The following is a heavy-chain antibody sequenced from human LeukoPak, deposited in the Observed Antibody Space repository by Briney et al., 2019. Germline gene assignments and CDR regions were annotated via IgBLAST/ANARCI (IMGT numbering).Heavy chain of an antibody. CDR3: ARRQSGWYGYTQGYYFDY. J-gene: IGHJ4*02. CDR2: IYYSGST. D-gene: IGHD6-19*01. CDR1: GGSISSSSYY. Sequence: SETLSLTCTVSGGSISSSSYYWGWIRQPPGKGLEWIGSIYYSGSTYYNPSLKSRVTISVDTSKNQFSLKLSSVTAADTAVYYCARRQSGWYGYTQGYYFDYWGQGTLVTVSS. V-gene: IGHV4-39*07.